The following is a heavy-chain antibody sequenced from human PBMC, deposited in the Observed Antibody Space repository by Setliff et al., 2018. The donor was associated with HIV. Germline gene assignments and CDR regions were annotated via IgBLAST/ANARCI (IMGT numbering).Heavy chain of an antibody. CDR1: GYTFSGDY. V-gene: IGHV1-2*02. CDR3: VRDRTHLNLGSRGYFFMDF. J-gene: IGHJ6*03. D-gene: IGHD1-26*01. CDR2: INPGSGAT. Sequence: ASVKVSCKASGYTFSGDYMHWVRQAPGQGFEWMGWINPGSGATNYAQKFQGRVTLTRDTSISTAYMELSRLKSDDTAVYYCVRDRTHLNLGSRGYFFMDFWGKGTTVTVSS.